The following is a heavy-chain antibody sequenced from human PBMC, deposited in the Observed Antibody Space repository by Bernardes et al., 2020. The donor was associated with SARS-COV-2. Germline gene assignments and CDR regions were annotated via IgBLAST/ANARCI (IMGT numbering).Heavy chain of an antibody. CDR3: ARIYYDILTGCFDY. D-gene: IGHD3-9*01. CDR2: ISAYNGNT. CDR1: GYTFTNYG. Sequence: ASVKVSCKASGYTFTNYGISWVRQAPGQGLEWMGWISAYNGNTNSAQMLQGRVTMTTDTSTSTAYMDLKSLRSDDTAVYYCARIYYDILTGCFDYWGQGTLVTVSS. V-gene: IGHV1-18*04. J-gene: IGHJ4*02.